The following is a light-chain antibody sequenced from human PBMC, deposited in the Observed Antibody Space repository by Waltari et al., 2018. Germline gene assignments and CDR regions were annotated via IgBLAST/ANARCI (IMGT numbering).Light chain of an antibody. J-gene: IGLJ3*02. CDR3: AAWDNSLNTGV. CDR2: QNN. CDR1: ASNLGRNY. Sequence: QSVLTQPPSVSAAPGQKVTISCSGSASNLGRNYVSWYQQVPGTAPKLLIYQNNKRLSVTPDRFSGSKSGTSATLDITTLQTGDEADYYCAAWDNSLNTGVFGGRTKLTVL. V-gene: IGLV1-51*01.